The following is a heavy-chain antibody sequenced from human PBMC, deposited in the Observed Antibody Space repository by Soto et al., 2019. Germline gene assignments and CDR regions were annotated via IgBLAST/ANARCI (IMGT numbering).Heavy chain of an antibody. CDR1: GFTFSSYS. V-gene: IGHV3-48*01. CDR2: ISSSSSTI. CDR3: ARDKLSRNYCTNGVCPREYFQH. J-gene: IGHJ1*01. Sequence: PGGSLRLSCAASGFTFSSYSMNWVRQAPGRGLEWVSYISSSSSTIYYADSVKGRFTISRDNAKNSLYLQMNSLRAEDTAVYYCARDKLSRNYCTNGVCPREYFQHWGQGT. D-gene: IGHD2-8*01.